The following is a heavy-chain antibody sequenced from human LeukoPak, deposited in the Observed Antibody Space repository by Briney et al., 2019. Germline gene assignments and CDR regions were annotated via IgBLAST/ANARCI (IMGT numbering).Heavy chain of an antibody. CDR1: GYTFTSYG. J-gene: IGHJ4*02. CDR3: ARDIVVVPAAIRAALDY. D-gene: IGHD2-2*02. Sequence: ASVKVSCKASGYTFTSYGISWVRQAPGQGLEWMGWISAYNGNTNYAQKFQGRVTMTRDTSISTAYMELSRLRSDDTAVYYCARDIVVVPAAIRAALDYWGQGTLVTVSS. V-gene: IGHV1-18*01. CDR2: ISAYNGNT.